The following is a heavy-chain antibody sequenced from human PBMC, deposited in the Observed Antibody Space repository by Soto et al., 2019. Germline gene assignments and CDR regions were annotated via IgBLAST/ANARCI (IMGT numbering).Heavy chain of an antibody. V-gene: IGHV1-69*04. Sequence: QVQLVQSGAEVKKPGSSVKVSCRAHGGTFSTYLISRVRQAPGQGLEWMGRIIPIPDITDNAQKFQGRVTFSADKSTSTAYMELSSLRSEDTAVYYCARDRITTRGDAFDLWGQGTMVTVSS. CDR3: ARDRITTRGDAFDL. CDR1: GGTFSTYL. J-gene: IGHJ3*01. D-gene: IGHD3-3*01. CDR2: IIPIPDIT.